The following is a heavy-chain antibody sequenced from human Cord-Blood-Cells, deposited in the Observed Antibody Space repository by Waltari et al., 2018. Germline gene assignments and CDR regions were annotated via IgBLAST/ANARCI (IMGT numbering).Heavy chain of an antibody. V-gene: IGHV1-2*04. D-gene: IGHD5-18*01. CDR2: INPNSGGT. Sequence: QVQLVQSGAEVKKPGASVKVSCKASGYTFTGYYMHWVRQAPGQGLEWMGWINPNSGGTNYAQRFQGWVTMTRDTSISTAYMELSRLRSDDTAVYYCARDLGTGYSYGFDYWGQGTLVTVSS. CDR1: GYTFTGYY. J-gene: IGHJ4*02. CDR3: ARDLGTGYSYGFDY.